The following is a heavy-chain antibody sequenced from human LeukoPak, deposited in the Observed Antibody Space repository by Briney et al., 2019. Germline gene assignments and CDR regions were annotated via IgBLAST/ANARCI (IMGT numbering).Heavy chain of an antibody. V-gene: IGHV3-33*01. J-gene: IGHJ4*02. CDR2: IWYDGSNK. Sequence: PGTSLRLSCAVSGFTFSSYGMHWVRQAPGKGLEWVGVIWYDGSNKYYADSVKGRLTISRDNSKNTLFPHMNSLRAEDTAVYYCTRDPATRGYNYAYFDYWGQGSLVTVSS. CDR1: GFTFSSYG. CDR3: TRDPATRGYNYAYFDY. D-gene: IGHD5-18*01.